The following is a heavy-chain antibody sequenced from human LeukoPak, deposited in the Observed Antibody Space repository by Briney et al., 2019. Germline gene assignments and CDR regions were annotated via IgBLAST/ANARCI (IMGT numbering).Heavy chain of an antibody. V-gene: IGHV1-2*06. CDR2: INPNSGGT. Sequence: ASVKVSCKASGYTFTGYYMHWVRQAPGQGLEWMGRINPNSGGTNYAQKFQGRVTMTRDTSISTAYMELSRLRSDDTAVYYCARDLLNYDFWSGGFDYWGQGTLVTVSS. D-gene: IGHD3-3*01. CDR3: ARDLLNYDFWSGGFDY. CDR1: GYTFTGYY. J-gene: IGHJ4*02.